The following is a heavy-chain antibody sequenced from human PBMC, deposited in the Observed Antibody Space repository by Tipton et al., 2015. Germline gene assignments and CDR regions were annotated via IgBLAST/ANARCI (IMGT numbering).Heavy chain of an antibody. Sequence: TLSLTCAVYGGSFDGGPFGDDFWSWIRQPPGKGLEWIGEINHSGGTNYNPSLKSRVTISVDTSRNQFSLNLTSVTAADTAVYYCARGGVGSSWVDYWGQGTLVTVSS. CDR1: GGSFDGGPFGDDF. CDR2: INHSGGT. V-gene: IGHV4-34*01. J-gene: IGHJ4*02. D-gene: IGHD6-13*01. CDR3: ARGGVGSSWVDY.